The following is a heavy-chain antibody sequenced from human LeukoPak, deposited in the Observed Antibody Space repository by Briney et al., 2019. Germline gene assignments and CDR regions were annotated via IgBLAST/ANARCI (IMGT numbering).Heavy chain of an antibody. D-gene: IGHD4-11*01. J-gene: IGHJ5*02. Sequence: SVKVSCKASGGTFSSYAISWVRQAPGQGLEWMGGIIPIFGTANYAQKFQGRVTITADESTSTAYVELSSLRSEDTAVYYCAREKSHSNYNWFDPWGQGTLVTVSS. CDR3: AREKSHSNYNWFDP. CDR1: GGTFSSYA. CDR2: IIPIFGTA. V-gene: IGHV1-69*13.